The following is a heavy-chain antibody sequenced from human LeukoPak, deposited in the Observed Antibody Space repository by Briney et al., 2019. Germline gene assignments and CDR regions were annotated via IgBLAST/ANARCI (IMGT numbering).Heavy chain of an antibody. CDR2: ISYTGST. Sequence: SETLSLTCTVSGASIRSSYWSWIRQPPGEGPEWIGYISYTGSTNYNPSLKSRVSLSVDTSKNQFSLELSSVTAADTAVYYCATYRTSFIYWYFDLWGRGTLVTVSS. D-gene: IGHD2-2*01. CDR1: GASIRSSY. CDR3: ATYRTSFIYWYFDL. V-gene: IGHV4-59*01. J-gene: IGHJ2*01.